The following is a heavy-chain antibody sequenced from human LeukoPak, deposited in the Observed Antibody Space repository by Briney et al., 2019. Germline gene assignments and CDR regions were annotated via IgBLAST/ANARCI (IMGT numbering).Heavy chain of an antibody. D-gene: IGHD5-12*01. CDR3: ASKIIVATPFDY. CDR1: GFTFSSDW. V-gene: IGHV3-7*01. J-gene: IGHJ4*02. Sequence: GGSLRLSCAASGFTFSSDWMIWVRQAPGKGLEWVANIKQDGSEKYYVDSVKGRFTISRDNAKNSLYLQMNSLRAEDTAVYYCASKIIVATPFDYWGQGTLVTVSS. CDR2: IKQDGSEK.